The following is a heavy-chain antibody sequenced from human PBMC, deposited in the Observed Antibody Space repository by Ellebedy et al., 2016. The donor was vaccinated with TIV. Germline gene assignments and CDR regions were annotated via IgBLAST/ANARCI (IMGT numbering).Heavy chain of an antibody. CDR3: ARGRDILSGYSFDY. V-gene: IGHV4-34*01. J-gene: IGHJ4*02. CDR2: INHSGST. D-gene: IGHD3-9*01. CDR1: GGSFSGFY. Sequence: SETLSLXXGVYGGSFSGFYWSWIRQPPGRGLEWIGEINHSGSTNYNPSLKSRVTISVDTSRNQNQFSLKLSSVTAADTALYYCARGRDILSGYSFDYWGQGTLVTVSS.